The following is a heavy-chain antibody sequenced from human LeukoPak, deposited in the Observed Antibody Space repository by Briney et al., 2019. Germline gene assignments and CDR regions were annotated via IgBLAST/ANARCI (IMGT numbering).Heavy chain of an antibody. CDR3: ARGMTTVVTLYYYYYMDV. J-gene: IGHJ6*03. D-gene: IGHD4-23*01. CDR1: GGSISSYY. V-gene: IGHV4-59*01. Sequence: SETLSLTCTVSGGSISSYYWSWIRRPPGKGLEWIGYIYYSGSTNYNPSLKSRVTISVDTSKNQFSLKLSSVTAADTAVYYCARGMTTVVTLYYYYYMDVWGKGTTVTISS. CDR2: IYYSGST.